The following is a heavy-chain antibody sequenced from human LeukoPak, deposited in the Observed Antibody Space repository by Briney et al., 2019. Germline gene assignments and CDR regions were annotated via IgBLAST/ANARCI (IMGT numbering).Heavy chain of an antibody. CDR1: GFTFDDYA. CDR3: VASSYSSSWYGVFDY. D-gene: IGHD6-13*01. V-gene: IGHV3-9*01. J-gene: IGHJ4*02. Sequence: GGSLRLSCAASGFTFDDYAMHWVRKAPGKGLEWVSGISWNSGSIGYADSVKGRFTISRDNAKNSLYLQMNSLRAEDTALYYCVASSYSSSWYGVFDYWGQGTLVTAPS. CDR2: ISWNSGSI.